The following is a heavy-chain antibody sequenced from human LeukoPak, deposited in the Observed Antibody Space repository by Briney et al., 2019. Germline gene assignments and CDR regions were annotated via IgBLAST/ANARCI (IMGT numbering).Heavy chain of an antibody. CDR2: ISYDGSNK. CDR1: GFTFSSYA. J-gene: IGHJ4*02. Sequence: PGGSLRLSCAASGFTFSSYAMHWVRQAPGKGLEWVAVISYDGSNKYYADSVKGRFTISRDNSKNTLYLQMNSLRAEDTAVYYCASGYCSSTSCYLFDYWGQGTLVTVSS. CDR3: ASGYCSSTSCYLFDY. D-gene: IGHD2-2*01. V-gene: IGHV3-30-3*01.